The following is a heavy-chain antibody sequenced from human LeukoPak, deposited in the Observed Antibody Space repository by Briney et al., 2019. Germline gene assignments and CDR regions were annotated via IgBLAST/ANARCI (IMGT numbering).Heavy chain of an antibody. V-gene: IGHV3-23*01. CDR3: AKDLIVGATRYCFDY. CDR2: ISGSGGST. CDR1: GFTFSSYA. Sequence: GGSLRLSCAASGFTFSSYAMSWVRQAPGKGLEWVSAISGSGGSTYYADPVKGRFTISRDNSKNTLYLQMNSLRAEDTAVYYCAKDLIVGATRYCFDYWGQGTLVTVSS. J-gene: IGHJ4*02. D-gene: IGHD1-26*01.